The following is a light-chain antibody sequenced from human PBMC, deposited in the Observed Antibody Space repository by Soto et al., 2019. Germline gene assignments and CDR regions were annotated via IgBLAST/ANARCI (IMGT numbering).Light chain of an antibody. CDR2: GAS. CDR1: QSVSTR. Sequence: EIVMTQSPATLSVSPGERVTFPCRASQSVSTRLAWYQHKPGQAPRLLISGASTGATGIPPRFSGSGSGTDFTLTVNSLQSEDIAVYYCQQYHNWPVTFGGGTKV. CDR3: QQYHNWPVT. V-gene: IGKV3-15*01. J-gene: IGKJ4*01.